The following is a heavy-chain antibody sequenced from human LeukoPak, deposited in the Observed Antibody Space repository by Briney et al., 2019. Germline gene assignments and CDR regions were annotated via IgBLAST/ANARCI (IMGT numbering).Heavy chain of an antibody. CDR2: ISGGGGST. CDR1: GFTFTSYS. CDR3: AKGGKWDVTPFDY. Sequence: GGSLRLSCTASGFTFTSYSMNWVRQAPGKGLEWVSTISGGGGSTYYADSVKGRFTISRDNSKNTLYLQVDSLRAEDTAVYYCAKGGKWDVTPFDYWGQGTLVTVSS. D-gene: IGHD1-26*01. V-gene: IGHV3-23*01. J-gene: IGHJ4*02.